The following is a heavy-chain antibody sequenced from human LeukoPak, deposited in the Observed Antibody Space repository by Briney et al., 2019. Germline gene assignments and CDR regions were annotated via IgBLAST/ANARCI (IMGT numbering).Heavy chain of an antibody. CDR3: ARRGSSSAPYRYYYYYGMDV. D-gene: IGHD6-6*01. CDR1: GGSFSGYY. V-gene: IGHV4-34*01. J-gene: IGHJ6*02. CDR2: INHSGST. Sequence: SETLSLTCAVYGGSFSGYYWSWIRQPPGEGLEWIGEINHSGSTNYNPSLKSRVTISVDTSKNQFSLKLSSVTAADTAVYYCARRGSSSAPYRYYYYYGMDVWGQGTTVTVSS.